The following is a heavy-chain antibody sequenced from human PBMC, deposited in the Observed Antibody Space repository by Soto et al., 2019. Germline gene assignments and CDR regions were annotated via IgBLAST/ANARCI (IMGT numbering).Heavy chain of an antibody. CDR2: ISAYNGNT. CDR1: GYTFTSYE. D-gene: IGHD3-22*01. J-gene: IGHJ6*02. CDR3: ARGRYYDSSGYPSDYYYGMDV. Sequence: QVHLVQSGAEVKKPGASVKVSCKASGYTFTSYEITWVRQAPGQGLEWMGWISAYNGNTNYAQKLQGRVTMTTDTSQSTAYMELSSLRSDDTAVYHCARGRYYDSSGYPSDYYYGMDVWGQGTTVTVSS. V-gene: IGHV1-18*01.